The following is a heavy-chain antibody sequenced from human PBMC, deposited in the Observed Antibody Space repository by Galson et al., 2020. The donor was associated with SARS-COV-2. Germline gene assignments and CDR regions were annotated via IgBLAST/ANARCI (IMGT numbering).Heavy chain of an antibody. V-gene: IGHV1-18*01. J-gene: IGHJ6*02. CDR1: GYTFTSYG. Sequence: ASVKVSCKASGYTFTSYGISWVRQAPGQGLEWMGWISAYNGNTNYAQKLQGRVTMTTDTSTSTAYMELRSLRSDDTAVYYCARDLEYSSGWFEALGYYYYGMDVWGQGTTVTVSS. CDR2: ISAYNGNT. D-gene: IGHD6-19*01. CDR3: ARDLEYSSGWFEALGYYYYGMDV.